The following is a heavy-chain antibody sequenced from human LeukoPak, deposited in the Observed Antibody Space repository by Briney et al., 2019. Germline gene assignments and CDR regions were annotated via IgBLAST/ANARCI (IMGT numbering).Heavy chain of an antibody. CDR3: ARLTEQQLAHFDY. V-gene: IGHV1-2*02. J-gene: IGHJ4*02. D-gene: IGHD6-13*01. Sequence: ASVKVSCKASGYTFTGYYMHWVRQAPGQGLEWMGWINPNSGGTNYAQKFQGRVTMTRDTPISTAYMELSRLRSDDTAVYYCARLTEQQLAHFDYWGQGTLVTVSS. CDR1: GYTFTGYY. CDR2: INPNSGGT.